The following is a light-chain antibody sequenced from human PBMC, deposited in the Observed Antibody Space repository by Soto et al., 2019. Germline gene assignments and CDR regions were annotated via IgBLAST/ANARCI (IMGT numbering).Light chain of an antibody. CDR2: EVN. V-gene: IGLV2-14*01. CDR3: TSYTSSNTPV. CDR1: SSDVGGYNY. J-gene: IGLJ3*02. Sequence: QSALTQPASVSGSPGQSITISCTGTSSDVGGYNYVSWYQQHPGKAPKLMIYEVNNRPSGVSNRFSGSKSGNTASLTISGLRAEDEADYYCTSYTSSNTPVFGGGTKVTVL.